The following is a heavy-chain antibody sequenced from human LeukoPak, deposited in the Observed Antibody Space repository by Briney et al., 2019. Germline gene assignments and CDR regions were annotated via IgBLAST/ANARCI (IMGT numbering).Heavy chain of an antibody. V-gene: IGHV1-18*01. CDR1: GYTFTSYG. D-gene: IGHD3-22*01. CDR3: ARTLDYYDRSGLSSFDY. CDR2: ISLYNGNT. J-gene: IGHJ4*02. Sequence: ASVKVSRKASGYTFTSYGINWVRQAPGQGLEWMGWISLYNGNTNYAQKLQGRVTMTTDTSTSTAYMELRSLGSGDTAVYYCARTLDYYDRSGLSSFDYWGQGTLVTVSS.